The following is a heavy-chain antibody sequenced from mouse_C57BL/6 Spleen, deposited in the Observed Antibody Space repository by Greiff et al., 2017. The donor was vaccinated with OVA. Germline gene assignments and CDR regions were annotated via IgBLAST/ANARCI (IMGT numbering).Heavy chain of an antibody. V-gene: IGHV1-15*01. D-gene: IGHD2-1*01. CDR1: GYTFTDYE. CDR3: TGGNYVHYFEG. J-gene: IGHJ2*01. CDR2: IDPETGGT. Sequence: QVHVKQSGAELVRPGASVTLSCKASGYTFTDYEMHWVQQTPVHGLEWIGAIDPETGGTASNQKFTGKAILTAAKSSSTAYMEIRSLTSEDSAVYYCTGGNYVHYFEGWGKGTTLTVYS.